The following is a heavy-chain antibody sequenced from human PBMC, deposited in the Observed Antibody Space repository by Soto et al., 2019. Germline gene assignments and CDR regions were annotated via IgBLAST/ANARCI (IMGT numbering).Heavy chain of an antibody. J-gene: IGHJ6*02. D-gene: IGHD3-10*01. CDR1: GFPFSSYV. V-gene: IGHV3-23*01. CDR2: ISGGGGST. CDR3: AKAVTLVRGINPYSYGLDV. Sequence: GGSLRLSCAVSGFPFSSYVMTWVRQAPGKGLEWVSVISGGGGSTNYAESVKGRFTISRDNSEDTLYLQMNSLRAEDTAVYYCAKAVTLVRGINPYSYGLDVWGQGTTVTVSS.